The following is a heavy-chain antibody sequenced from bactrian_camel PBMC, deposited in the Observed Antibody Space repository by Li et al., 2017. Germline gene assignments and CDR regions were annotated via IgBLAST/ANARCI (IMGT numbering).Heavy chain of an antibody. V-gene: IGHV3-3*01. CDR1: GHTASMKC. D-gene: IGHD4*01. Sequence: QVQLVESGGGSVQAGGSLRLSCTASGHTASMKCMGWFRQAPGKEREGVASIYLPGGSTYYADSVNGRFTISQDSAKKTVYLLMNSLKTEDTGAYYCTTGPPYYYKEYDSSSGYWARGPRSPSP. J-gene: IGHJ4*01. CDR2: IYLPGGST.